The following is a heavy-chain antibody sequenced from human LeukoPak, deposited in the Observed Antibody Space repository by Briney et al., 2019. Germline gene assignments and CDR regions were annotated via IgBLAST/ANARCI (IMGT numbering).Heavy chain of an antibody. CDR1: GGSISSNNW. V-gene: IGHV4-4*02. CDR3: ARNGFSGYGFDH. D-gene: IGHD5-12*01. Sequence: KSSGTLSLTCAVSGGSISSNNWWSWVRQPPGKGLEWIGEFHHSGRTNYNPSLKTRVTISVDKSNNQFSLNLISVTAADTAVYYCARNGFSGYGFDHWGQGTLVTVSS. J-gene: IGHJ4*02. CDR2: FHHSGRT.